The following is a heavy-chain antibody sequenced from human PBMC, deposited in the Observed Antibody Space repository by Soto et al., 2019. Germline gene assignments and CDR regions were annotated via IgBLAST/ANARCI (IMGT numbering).Heavy chain of an antibody. CDR1: GFTLSDYY. V-gene: IGHV3-11*01. CDR3: ARGRYALDY. D-gene: IGHD3-16*01. J-gene: IGHJ4*02. Sequence: QVQLVESGGGLVKPGGSLRLSCAASGFTLSDYYMSWIRQAQGKGLEWVSHISGSGNTIDYADSVKGRFTISRDNAKNSLYLQMNSLRDDDTAVFYCARGRYALDYWGQGTRVTVSS. CDR2: ISGSGNTI.